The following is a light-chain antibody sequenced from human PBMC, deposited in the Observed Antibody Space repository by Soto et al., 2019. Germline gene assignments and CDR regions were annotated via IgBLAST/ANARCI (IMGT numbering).Light chain of an antibody. V-gene: IGKV3-11*01. CDR3: QQRSNWPPIT. J-gene: IGKJ5*01. Sequence: EIVLTQSPATLSLSPGERATLSCRASQSISSYLAWYQQKPGQAPRLPIYDASNRATAIPARFSGSGSGTDFTLTIRGLEHEACAVYYCQQRSNWPPITFGQGTRLEIK. CDR1: QSISSY. CDR2: DAS.